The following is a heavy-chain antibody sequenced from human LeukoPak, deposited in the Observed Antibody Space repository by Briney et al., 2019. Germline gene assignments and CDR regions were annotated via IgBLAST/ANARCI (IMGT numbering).Heavy chain of an antibody. V-gene: IGHV3-7*01. D-gene: IGHD4-17*01. CDR3: ARAAAYGDYANAFDI. J-gene: IGHJ3*02. CDR2: IKQDGSEK. CDR1: GFTFSSHW. Sequence: GGSLRLSCAASGFTFSSHWMSWVRQAPGKGLEWVANIKQDGSEKYYVDSVKGRFTISRDSAKNSLYLQMNSLRAEDTAVYYCARAAAYGDYANAFDIWGQGTMVTVSS.